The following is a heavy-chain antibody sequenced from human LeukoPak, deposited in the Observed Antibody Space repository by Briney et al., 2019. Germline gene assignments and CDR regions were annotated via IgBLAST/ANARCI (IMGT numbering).Heavy chain of an antibody. J-gene: IGHJ4*02. CDR2: IYYSGST. Sequence: QPSETLSLTCTVSGGSISGSTYYWGWIRQPPGKGLEWIGSIYYSGSTYYNPSLKSRVTISVDTSKNQFPLKLTSVTAADTAVYYCARGSGSYLRNFDYWGQGTLVTVSS. V-gene: IGHV4-39*01. D-gene: IGHD1-26*01. CDR1: GGSISGSTYY. CDR3: ARGSGSYLRNFDY.